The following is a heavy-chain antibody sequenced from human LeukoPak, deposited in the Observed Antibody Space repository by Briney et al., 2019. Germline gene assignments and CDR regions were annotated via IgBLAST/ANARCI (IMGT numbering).Heavy chain of an antibody. J-gene: IGHJ4*02. V-gene: IGHV1-3*01. CDR3: ARARSDWSGNDY. CDR2: INAGNGNT. CDR1: GYTFTSYV. D-gene: IGHD3-3*01. Sequence: ASVKVSCKASGYTFTSYVMHWVRQAPGQRLEWMGWINAGNGNTKYSQKFQDRVTITRNTSASTAYLELSSLRSEDTAVYYCARARSDWSGNDYWGQGTMVTVSS.